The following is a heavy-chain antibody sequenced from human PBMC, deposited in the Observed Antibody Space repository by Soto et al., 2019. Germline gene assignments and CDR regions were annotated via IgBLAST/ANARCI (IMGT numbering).Heavy chain of an antibody. J-gene: IGHJ4*02. CDR2: ISSSGSTI. V-gene: IGHV3-11*01. Sequence: QVQLVESGGGLVKPGGSLRLSCAASGFTFSDYYMSWIRQAPGKGLEWVSYISSSGSTIYYADSVKGRFTISRDNAKNSLYLQMNSLRAEDTAVYYCARGFTEPDYGDYVSQGEDVSVYQSYFDYWGQGTLVTVSS. CDR1: GFTFSDYY. D-gene: IGHD4-17*01. CDR3: ARGFTEPDYGDYVSQGEDVSVYQSYFDY.